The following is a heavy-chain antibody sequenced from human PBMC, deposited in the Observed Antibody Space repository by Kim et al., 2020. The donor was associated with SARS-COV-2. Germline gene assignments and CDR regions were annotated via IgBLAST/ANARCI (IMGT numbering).Heavy chain of an antibody. Sequence: SETLSLTCTVSGGSISSYYWSWIRQPPGKGLEWIGYIYYSGSTNYNPSLKSRVTISVDTSKNQFSLKLSSVTAADTAVYYCARQAGLTLDYDILTGYYFDAFDIWGQGTMVTVSS. CDR1: GGSISSYY. J-gene: IGHJ3*02. CDR3: ARQAGLTLDYDILTGYYFDAFDI. D-gene: IGHD3-9*01. V-gene: IGHV4-59*08. CDR2: IYYSGST.